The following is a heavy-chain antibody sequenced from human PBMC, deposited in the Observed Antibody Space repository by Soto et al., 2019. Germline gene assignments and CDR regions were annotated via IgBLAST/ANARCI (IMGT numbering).Heavy chain of an antibody. CDR1: GFTFSSYA. CDR2: ISGSGDST. CDR3: AKRTVGWYFEL. J-gene: IGHJ2*01. Sequence: EVQLLESGGGLVQPGGSLRLSCAASGFTFSSYAMSWVRQAPGKGLEWVSAISGSGDSTYYADSVKGRFTISRDNSKNTQYLHMNSLIAEDTAVYYCAKRTVGWYFELWGRGTLVTVSS. D-gene: IGHD4-17*01. V-gene: IGHV3-23*01.